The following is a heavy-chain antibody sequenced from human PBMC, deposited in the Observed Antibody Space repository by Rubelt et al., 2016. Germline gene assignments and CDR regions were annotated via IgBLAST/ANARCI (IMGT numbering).Heavy chain of an antibody. CDR2: VWNDGSKK. CDR3: TRHRPGASAVAGRFDP. J-gene: IGHJ5*02. V-gene: IGHV3-33*01. Sequence: GMHWVRQAPGKGLEWVAIVWNDGSKKYYVDSVKGRFTISKDNAKNTLYLQMNSLRAEDTAVYYCTRHRPGASAVAGRFDPWGQGTLVTVSS. D-gene: IGHD6-19*01. CDR1: G.